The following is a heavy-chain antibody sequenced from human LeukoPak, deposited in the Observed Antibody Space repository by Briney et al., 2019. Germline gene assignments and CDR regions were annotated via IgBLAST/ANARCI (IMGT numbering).Heavy chain of an antibody. CDR2: ISSSTTTM. CDR1: GFSFYTYS. V-gene: IGHV3-48*01. J-gene: IGHJ4*02. D-gene: IGHD3-22*01. CDR3: ARGRHYYDSSVNRGADY. Sequence: GGSLRLFCAASGFSFYTYSMDWVRQAPGKGLEWVSYISSSTTTMLYADSVKGRFTISRDNAKNSLYLQMDRLRAKDTAVYYCARGRHYYDSSVNRGADYWGQGTLVTVSS.